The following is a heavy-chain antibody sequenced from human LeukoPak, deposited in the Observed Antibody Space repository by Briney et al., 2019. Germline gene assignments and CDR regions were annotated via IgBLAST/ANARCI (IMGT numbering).Heavy chain of an antibody. Sequence: GESLQISCKGSGYSFTSYWIGWVRQMPGKGLEWMGIIYPGDSDTRYSPSFQGQVTISADKSISTAYLQWSSLKASDTAMYYCARRDILTGYYDYFDYWGQGTLVTVSS. CDR2: IYPGDSDT. CDR3: ARRDILTGYYDYFDY. CDR1: GYSFTSYW. D-gene: IGHD3-9*01. J-gene: IGHJ4*02. V-gene: IGHV5-51*01.